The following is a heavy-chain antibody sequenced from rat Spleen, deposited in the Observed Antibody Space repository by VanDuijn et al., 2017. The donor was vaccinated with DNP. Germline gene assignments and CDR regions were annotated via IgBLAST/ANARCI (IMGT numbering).Heavy chain of an antibody. V-gene: IGHV5-27*01. D-gene: IGHD1-3*01. CDR3: TTLNSGTYDS. J-gene: IGHJ2*01. CDR2: ITSSGDNT. Sequence: EVQLVESGGGLVRPGRSLKLSCAASGFIFSNYDMAWVRQAPTKGLEWVASITSSGDNTFYRDSVKGRFTISRDNAKSSLYLHMDSLRSEDTATYYCTTLNSGTYDSWGQGVMVTVSS. CDR1: GFIFSNYD.